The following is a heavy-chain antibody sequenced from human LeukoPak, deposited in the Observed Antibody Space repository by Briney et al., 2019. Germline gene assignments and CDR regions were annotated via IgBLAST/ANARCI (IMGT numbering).Heavy chain of an antibody. V-gene: IGHV1-2*02. J-gene: IGHJ4*02. Sequence: ASVKVSCKASGYTFTSYGISWVRQAPGQGLEWMGWINPNSGGTNYAQKFQGRVTMTRDTSISTAYMELSRLRSDDTAMYYCARGRFGYTGSYYVYWGQGTLVTVSS. D-gene: IGHD1-26*01. CDR2: INPNSGGT. CDR3: ARGRFGYTGSYYVY. CDR1: GYTFTSYG.